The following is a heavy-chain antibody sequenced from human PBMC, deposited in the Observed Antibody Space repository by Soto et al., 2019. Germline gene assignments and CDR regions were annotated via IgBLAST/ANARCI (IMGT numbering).Heavy chain of an antibody. J-gene: IGHJ6*02. D-gene: IGHD2-21*01. CDR1: GDSISNYY. V-gene: IGHV4-59*08. Sequence: QVHLQESGPGLVKPSETLSLTCTVSGDSISNYYWNWIRQPPGKGLEWIGFFSNTGTTNYNPSLKSRVTISADTSKNQFFLKLTSVTAADTAVYYCGRHLFSDVWGQGTTVTVSS. CDR2: FSNTGTT. CDR3: GRHLFSDV.